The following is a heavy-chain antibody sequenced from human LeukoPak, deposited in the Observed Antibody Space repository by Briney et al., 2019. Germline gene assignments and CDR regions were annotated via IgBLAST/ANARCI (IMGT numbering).Heavy chain of an antibody. CDR3: AREVSPPYYYDSSGYYTAPGLFDP. Sequence: PSETLSLTCTVSGGSISSSSYYWGWIRQPPGKGLEWIGSIYYSGSTYYNPFLKSRVTISVDTSKNQFSLKLSSVTAADTAVYYCAREVSPPYYYDSSGYYTAPGLFDPWGQGTLVTVSS. J-gene: IGHJ5*02. CDR2: IYYSGST. V-gene: IGHV4-39*07. D-gene: IGHD3-22*01. CDR1: GGSISSSSYY.